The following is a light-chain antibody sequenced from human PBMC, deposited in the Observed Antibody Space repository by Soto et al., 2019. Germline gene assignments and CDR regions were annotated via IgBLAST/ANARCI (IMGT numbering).Light chain of an antibody. J-gene: IGLJ1*01. Sequence: QSVLTQPPSASGSPGQSVTISCTGTSSDVGAYNYVSWYQQHPGKAPKVMIYEVSKRPSGGPDRFSGSKSGNTASLTVSGLQAEDEAEYYFSSYAGTNRVFGTGTKGTVL. V-gene: IGLV2-8*01. CDR2: EVS. CDR3: SSYAGTNRV. CDR1: SSDVGAYNY.